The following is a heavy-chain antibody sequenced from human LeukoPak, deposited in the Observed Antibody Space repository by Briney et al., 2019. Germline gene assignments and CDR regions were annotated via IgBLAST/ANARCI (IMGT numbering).Heavy chain of an antibody. D-gene: IGHD6-13*01. V-gene: IGHV3-23*01. CDR3: ARGLGRSSSPQH. Sequence: ETLSLTCTVSGGSISSSSYYWGWIRQPPGKGLEWVSAISGSGGSTYYADSVKGRFTISRDNSKNTLYLQMNSLRAEDTAVYYCARGLGRSSSPQHWGQGTLVTVSS. CDR2: ISGSGGST. CDR1: GGSISSSSYY. J-gene: IGHJ1*01.